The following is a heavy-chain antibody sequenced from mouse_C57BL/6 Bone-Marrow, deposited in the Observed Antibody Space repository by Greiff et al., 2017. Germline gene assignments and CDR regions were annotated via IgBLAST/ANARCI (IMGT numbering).Heavy chain of an antibody. CDR3: ARGDYDSSYAMDY. CDR2: ISNLAYSI. V-gene: IGHV5-15*01. CDR1: GFTFSDYG. J-gene: IGHJ4*01. D-gene: IGHD1-1*01. Sequence: DVQLVESGGGLVQPGGSLKLSCAASGFTFSDYGMAWVRQAPRKGPEWVAFISNLAYSIYYADTVTGRFTISRENAKNTLYLEMSSLRSEDTAMYYCARGDYDSSYAMDYWGQGTSVTVSS.